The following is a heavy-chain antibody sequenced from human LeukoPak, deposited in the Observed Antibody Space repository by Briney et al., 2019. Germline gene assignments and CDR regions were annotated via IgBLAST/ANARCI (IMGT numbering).Heavy chain of an antibody. Sequence: RGSLRLSCAASGFTFSSYAMSWVRQAPGKGLEWVSAISGSGGSTYYADSVKGRLTISRDNSKNTLYLQMNSLRAEDTAVYYCARPGEYSSGWRPYYYYGMDVWGQGTTVTVSS. D-gene: IGHD6-19*01. V-gene: IGHV3-23*01. J-gene: IGHJ6*02. CDR1: GFTFSSYA. CDR2: ISGSGGST. CDR3: ARPGEYSSGWRPYYYYGMDV.